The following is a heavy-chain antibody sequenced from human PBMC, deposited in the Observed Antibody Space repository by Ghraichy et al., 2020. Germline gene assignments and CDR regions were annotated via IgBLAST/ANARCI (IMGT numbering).Heavy chain of an antibody. V-gene: IGHV3-33*01. D-gene: IGHD2-2*01. J-gene: IGHJ4*02. CDR2: MWHDGSNI. CDR1: GFAFNIYG. CDR3: VRAGRTTSWQGSLDY. Sequence: GGLRLSCAASGFAFNIYGMHWVRQAPGKGLEWVAVMWHDGSNIYYGDSVKGRFTISRDNSKNTLYLQMNGLRVEDTAVYYCVRAGRTTSWQGSLDYWGQGTLVTGSS.